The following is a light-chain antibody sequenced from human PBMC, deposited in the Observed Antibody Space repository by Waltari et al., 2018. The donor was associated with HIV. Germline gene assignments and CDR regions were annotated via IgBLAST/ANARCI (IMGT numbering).Light chain of an antibody. V-gene: IGLV1-51*01. CDR3: GTWDTGLSVVV. CDR1: SSNLGNNY. J-gene: IGLJ2*01. Sequence: QSVLTQPPSVSAAPGQKVTISCSGSSSNLGNNYVSWYQQLPGTAPKLLIYDKKNRPSGIPDRFSGSKSGTSATLGITGLQTGDEADYYCGTWDTGLSVVVFGGGTKLTVL. CDR2: DKK.